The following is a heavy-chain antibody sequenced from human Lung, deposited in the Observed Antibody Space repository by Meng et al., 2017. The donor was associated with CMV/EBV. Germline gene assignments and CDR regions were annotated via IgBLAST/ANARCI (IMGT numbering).Heavy chain of an antibody. CDR2: ISWNGNHI. J-gene: IGHJ4*02. V-gene: IGHV3-9*01. CDR3: VKDVDFYDSSGYSD. Sequence: SLKISXAASGFNFDDYAMHWVRQGPGKGLEWVSGISWNGNHIGYADSVKGRFTVSRDTAKNSLYLQMNSLRPEDTALYYCVKDVDFYDSSGYSDWGQGTLVTVSS. CDR1: GFNFDDYA. D-gene: IGHD3-22*01.